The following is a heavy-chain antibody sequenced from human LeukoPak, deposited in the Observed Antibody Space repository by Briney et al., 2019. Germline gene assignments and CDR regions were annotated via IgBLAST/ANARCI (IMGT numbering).Heavy chain of an antibody. CDR3: ARDTGSSWYSNYYYYGMDV. CDR2: INPNSGGT. CDR1: GYIFTDYY. V-gene: IGHV1/OR15-1*02. D-gene: IGHD6-13*01. J-gene: IGHJ6*02. Sequence: ASVKVSCKASGYIFTDYYMHWVRQAPGQELGWMGRINPNSGGTNYAQKFQGRVTMTRDTSISTANTELSSLRSEDTATYYCARDTGSSWYSNYYYYGMDVWGQGTTVTVSS.